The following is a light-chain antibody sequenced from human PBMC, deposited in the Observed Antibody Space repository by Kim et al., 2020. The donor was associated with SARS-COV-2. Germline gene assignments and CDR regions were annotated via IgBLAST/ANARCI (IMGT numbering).Light chain of an antibody. CDR3: QQYNIGPDT. J-gene: IGKJ5*01. V-gene: IGKV1-27*01. CDR1: QGISSS. CDR2: AAS. Sequence: ASVGDGLTRTCRGSQGISSSLAWYKQKPGKDQKLLIYAASALQPGVPSRFSGSESGTDFTLTISSLQPEDVATYYCQQYNIGPDTFGQGTRLEIK.